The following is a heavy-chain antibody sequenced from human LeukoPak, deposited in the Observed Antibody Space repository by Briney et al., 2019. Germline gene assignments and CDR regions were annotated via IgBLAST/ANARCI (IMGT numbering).Heavy chain of an antibody. V-gene: IGHV3-74*03. J-gene: IGHJ4*02. CDR2: INGDGSST. CDR3: ARVGGYNSYFDY. D-gene: IGHD5-24*01. CDR1: GFTVSSNS. Sequence: PGGSLRLSCTVSGFTVSSNSMSWVRQAPGKGLVWVSRINGDGSSTTYADSVRGRFTISRDNAKNTLYLQMNSLRDEDTAVYYCARVGGYNSYFDYWGQGSLVTVSS.